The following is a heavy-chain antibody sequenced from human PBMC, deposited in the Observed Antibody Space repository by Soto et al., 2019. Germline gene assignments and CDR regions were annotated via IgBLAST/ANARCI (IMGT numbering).Heavy chain of an antibody. CDR2: INHSGST. CDR3: AREGGTSPFDY. J-gene: IGHJ4*02. Sequence: QVQLQQWGAGLLKPSETLSLTCAVYGGSFSGYYWSWIRQPPGKGLEWIGEINHSGSTNYNPSLKSRVTISVDTSKNQFSLKLSSVTAADTAVYYCAREGGTSPFDYWGQGTLVTVSS. D-gene: IGHD1-1*01. CDR1: GGSFSGYY. V-gene: IGHV4-34*01.